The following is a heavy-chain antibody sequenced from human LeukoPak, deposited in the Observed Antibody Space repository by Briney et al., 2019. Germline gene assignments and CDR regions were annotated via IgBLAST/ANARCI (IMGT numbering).Heavy chain of an antibody. CDR1: GYAFTSYD. V-gene: IGHV1-8*01. Sequence: ASVKVSCTASGYAFTSYDINWVRQATGQGLEWMGWMNPNSGNTGYAQKFQGRVTMTRNTSISTAYMELSSLRSEDTAVYYCARGGLDGDYFDYWGQGTLVTVSS. CDR3: ARGGLDGDYFDY. CDR2: MNPNSGNT. J-gene: IGHJ4*02. D-gene: IGHD4-17*01.